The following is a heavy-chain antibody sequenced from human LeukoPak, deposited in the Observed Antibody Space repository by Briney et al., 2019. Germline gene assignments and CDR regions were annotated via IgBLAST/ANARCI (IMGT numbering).Heavy chain of an antibody. Sequence: SETLSLTCTVSSGSVSSYFWSWIRQPAGKGLEWIGRISTSGSTNYNPSLKRRVTMSLDTSKSQFSLKLSSVTAADTAVYYCARGYSSNWYWFDPWGQGTLVTVSS. V-gene: IGHV4-4*07. CDR1: SGSVSSYF. CDR3: ARGYSSNWYWFDP. D-gene: IGHD6-13*01. J-gene: IGHJ5*02. CDR2: ISTSGST.